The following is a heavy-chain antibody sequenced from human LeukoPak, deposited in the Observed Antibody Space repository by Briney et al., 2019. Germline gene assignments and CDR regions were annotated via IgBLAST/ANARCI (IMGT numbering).Heavy chain of an antibody. Sequence: SETLSLTCTVSGASISSYYWTWIRQPPGKGLEWIGYIYYSGSTNYNPSLKSRVTISVDTSKNQFSLKLSSVTAADTAVYYCARRRVFYYDSSGYYDYWGQGTLVTVSS. V-gene: IGHV4-59*08. CDR1: GASISSYY. CDR2: IYYSGST. J-gene: IGHJ4*02. CDR3: ARRRVFYYDSSGYYDY. D-gene: IGHD3-22*01.